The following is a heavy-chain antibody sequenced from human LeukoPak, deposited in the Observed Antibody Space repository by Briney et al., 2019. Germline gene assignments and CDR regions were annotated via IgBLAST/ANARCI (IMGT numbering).Heavy chain of an antibody. D-gene: IGHD2-8*01. Sequence: SETLSLTCTVSGFSVSSVYYWGWIRQPPGKGLEWIGSIYRSGSTYYNPSLKSRVTISVDTSKNQFSLRLSSVTAADTAVYYCARVTNSLAFDIWGQGTMVTVSS. J-gene: IGHJ3*02. V-gene: IGHV4-38-2*02. CDR3: ARVTNSLAFDI. CDR1: GFSVSSVYY. CDR2: IYRSGST.